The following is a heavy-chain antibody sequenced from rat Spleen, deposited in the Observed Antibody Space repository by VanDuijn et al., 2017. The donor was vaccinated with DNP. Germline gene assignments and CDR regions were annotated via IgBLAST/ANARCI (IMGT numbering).Heavy chain of an antibody. D-gene: IGHD1-7*01. Sequence: EVQLVESGGGLVQPGRSLKLSCAASGFTFSDYYMAWVRQVPGKGREWVASITSSGEYTHYRDSVKGRFTISRNNAKSTLYLQMDSLRSEDIATYYCATSSYFGYDYGFAYWGQGTLVTVSS. CDR3: ATSSYFGYDYGFAY. J-gene: IGHJ3*01. CDR1: GFTFSDYY. V-gene: IGHV5-25*01. CDR2: ITSSGEYT.